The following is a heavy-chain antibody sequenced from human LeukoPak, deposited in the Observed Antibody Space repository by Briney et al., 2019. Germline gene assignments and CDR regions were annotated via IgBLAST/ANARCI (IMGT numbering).Heavy chain of an antibody. Sequence: SVKVSCKXSGGTFSSYAISWVRQAPGQGLEWMGGIIPIFGTANYAQKFQGRVTITTGESTSTAYMELSSLRSEDTAVYYCARDDSRGTTDYWGQGTLVTVSS. D-gene: IGHD3-16*01. J-gene: IGHJ4*02. CDR1: GGTFSSYA. CDR3: ARDDSRGTTDY. V-gene: IGHV1-69*05. CDR2: IIPIFGTA.